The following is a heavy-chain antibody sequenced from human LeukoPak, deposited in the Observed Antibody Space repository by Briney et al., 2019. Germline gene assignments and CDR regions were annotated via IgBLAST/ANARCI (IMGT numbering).Heavy chain of an antibody. CDR1: GFTFSSYS. V-gene: IGHV3-21*01. J-gene: IGHJ4*02. Sequence: GGSLRLSCAASGFTFSSYSMNWVRQAPGKGLEWVSSISSSSSYRYYADSVKGRFTISRDNAKNSLYLEMTSLRAEDTAVYYCARDRMVYYYDSSGHYFDSLDYWGQGTLVTVSS. CDR2: ISSSSSYR. D-gene: IGHD3-22*01. CDR3: ARDRMVYYYDSSGHYFDSLDY.